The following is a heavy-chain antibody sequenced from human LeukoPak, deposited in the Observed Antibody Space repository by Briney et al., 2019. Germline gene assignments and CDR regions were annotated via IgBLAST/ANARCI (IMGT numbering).Heavy chain of an antibody. D-gene: IGHD1-26*01. CDR2: IHYSGST. J-gene: IGHJ4*02. CDR3: ARGTIGSYYYFDY. V-gene: IGHV4-59*01. Sequence: SETLSLTCTVSGGSISTYYWSWIRQPPGTGLEWIRYIHYSGSTKYNPSLKSRLTILVDTSKNQFSLKVTSVTAADTAVYYCARGTIGSYYYFDYWGQGTLVTVSS. CDR1: GGSISTYY.